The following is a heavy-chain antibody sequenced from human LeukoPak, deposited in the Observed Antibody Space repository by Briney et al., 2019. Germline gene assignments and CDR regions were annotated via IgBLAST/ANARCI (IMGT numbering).Heavy chain of an antibody. J-gene: IGHJ4*02. Sequence: GGSLRLSCAASGFTFSSYSMNWVRQAPGKGLEWVSSISSSSSYIYYADSVKGRFTISRDNAKNSLYLQMNSLRAEDTAVYYCARSFYDYVWGSYPFDYWGQGTLVTVSS. D-gene: IGHD3-16*01. CDR2: ISSSSSYI. CDR1: GFTFSSYS. V-gene: IGHV3-21*01. CDR3: ARSFYDYVWGSYPFDY.